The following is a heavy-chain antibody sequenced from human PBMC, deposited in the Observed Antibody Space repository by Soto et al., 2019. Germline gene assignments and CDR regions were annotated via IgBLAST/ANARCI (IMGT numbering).Heavy chain of an antibody. CDR1: GYTFTNFG. Sequence: QVQLVQSGAEVKKPGASVKVTCKTSGYTFTNFGRSWVRQAPGQGLEWMGWISAYNGNRNYAQNFQGRVTMTTDTSTSTAYMELRSLRSDDTAVYYCARRGTPIDYWGQGTLVTVSS. CDR2: ISAYNGNR. D-gene: IGHD3-16*01. V-gene: IGHV1-18*01. CDR3: ARRGTPIDY. J-gene: IGHJ4*02.